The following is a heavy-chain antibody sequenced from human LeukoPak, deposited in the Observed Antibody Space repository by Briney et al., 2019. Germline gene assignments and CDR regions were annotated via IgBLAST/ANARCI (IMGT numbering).Heavy chain of an antibody. CDR2: IYPGDSDT. V-gene: IGHV5-51*01. D-gene: IGHD3-16*01. CDR3: ATRGDQGVMDY. CDR1: GYPFTNYC. Sequence: GESLKISCSDSGYPFTNYCIGWVSQIPGKGLEWMGFIYPGDSDTRYSPSFQGQVTISADKSISTAYLQWSLLKASDTAKYYCATRGDQGVMDYWGQGTLVTVSS. J-gene: IGHJ4*01.